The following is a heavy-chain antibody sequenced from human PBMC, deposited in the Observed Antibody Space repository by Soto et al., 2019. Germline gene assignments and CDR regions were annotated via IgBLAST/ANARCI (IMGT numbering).Heavy chain of an antibody. D-gene: IGHD3-3*01. CDR3: TTDRLRYDFWSCYLNDAFDI. V-gene: IGHV3-15*07. CDR1: GFTFSNAW. Sequence: EVQLVESGGGLVKPGGSLRLSCAASGFTFSNAWMNWVRQAPGKGLEWVGRIKSKTDGGTTDYAAPVKGRFTISRDDSKNTLYLQMNSLKTEDTAVYYCTTDRLRYDFWSCYLNDAFDIWGQGTMVTVSS. J-gene: IGHJ3*02. CDR2: IKSKTDGGTT.